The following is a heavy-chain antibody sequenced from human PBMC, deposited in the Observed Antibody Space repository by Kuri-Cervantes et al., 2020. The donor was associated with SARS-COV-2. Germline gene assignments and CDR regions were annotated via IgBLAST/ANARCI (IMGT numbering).Heavy chain of an antibody. V-gene: IGHV3-30*04. CDR3: ARGQIPAFHFDY. J-gene: IGHJ4*02. D-gene: IGHD2-2*01. CDR2: ISYDGTNQ. Sequence: GESLKISCAASGFTFSSYAMHWVRQAPGKGLEWVALISYDGTNQYYTDSVKGRFTISRDNSKNTLFLQMNSLTAEDTAVYFCARGQIPAFHFDYWGQGALVTVSS. CDR1: GFTFSSYA.